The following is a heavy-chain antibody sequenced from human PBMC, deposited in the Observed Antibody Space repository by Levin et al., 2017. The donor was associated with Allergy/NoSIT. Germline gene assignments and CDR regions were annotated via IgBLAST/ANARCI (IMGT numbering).Heavy chain of an antibody. CDR1: RGSICSGGYY. CDR3: ARDLVVVSRNYDSRGDQAFDI. D-gene: IGHD3-22*01. J-gene: IGHJ3*02. Sequence: SQTLSLTCTVSRGSICSGGYYWSWIRQHPGKGLEWIGYIYYSGSTYYNPSLKSRVTISVDTSKNQFSLKLSSVTAADTAVYYCARDLVVVSRNYDSRGDQAFDIWGQGTMVTVSS. V-gene: IGHV4-31*03. CDR2: IYYSGST.